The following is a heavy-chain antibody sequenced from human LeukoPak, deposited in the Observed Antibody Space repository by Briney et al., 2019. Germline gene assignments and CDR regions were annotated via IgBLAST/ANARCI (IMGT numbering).Heavy chain of an antibody. Sequence: SETLSLTCAVYGGSFSGYYWSWIRQPPGKGLEWIGEISHSGSTNYNPSLKSRVTISVDTSKNQFSLKLSSVTAADTAVYYCASPDPTGFDYWGQGTLVTVSS. D-gene: IGHD4-17*01. J-gene: IGHJ4*02. CDR2: ISHSGST. CDR1: GGSFSGYY. V-gene: IGHV4-34*01. CDR3: ASPDPTGFDY.